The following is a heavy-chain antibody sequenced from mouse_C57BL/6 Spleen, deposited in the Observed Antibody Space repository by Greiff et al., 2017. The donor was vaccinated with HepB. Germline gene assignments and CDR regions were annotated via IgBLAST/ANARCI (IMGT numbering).Heavy chain of an antibody. CDR1: GFNFKDDY. CDR2: IDPANGDT. Sequence: VQLQQPGAELVRPGASVKLSCTASGFNFKDDYMHWVKQRPEQGLEWIGWIDPANGDTEYDTKFQGKATLTADTSSNTAYMQLSSLTSEDPAVYYCTTGSTMDMYLDVWGTGTTVTVSS. CDR3: TTGSTMDMYLDV. D-gene: IGHD2-1*01. V-gene: IGHV14-4*01. J-gene: IGHJ1*03.